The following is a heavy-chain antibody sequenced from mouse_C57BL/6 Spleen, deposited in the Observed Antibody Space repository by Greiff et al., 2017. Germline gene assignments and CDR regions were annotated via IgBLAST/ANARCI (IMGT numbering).Heavy chain of an antibody. CDR1: GYAFSSYW. CDR3: ATRWLPSWFAY. Sequence: VQLQESGAELVKPGASVKISCKASGYAFSSYWMNWVKQRPGKGLVWIGQIYPGDGDTNYNGKFKGKATLTADKSSSTAYMQLSSLTSEDSAVYFWATRWLPSWFAYWGQGTLVTVSA. D-gene: IGHD2-3*01. V-gene: IGHV1-80*01. J-gene: IGHJ3*01. CDR2: IYPGDGDT.